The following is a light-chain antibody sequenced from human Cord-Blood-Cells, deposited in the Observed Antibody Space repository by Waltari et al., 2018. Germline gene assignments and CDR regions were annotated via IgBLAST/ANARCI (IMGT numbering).Light chain of an antibody. J-gene: IGKJ1*01. CDR1: QSISSW. Sequence: DIQMTQSPSTLSASVGDRVTITCRASQSISSWLAWYQHKPGKAPKPLLYKASSLESGVPSRFSGSGSGTEFTLTISSLQPDDFATYYCQQYNSYAWTFGQGTKVEIK. V-gene: IGKV1-5*03. CDR2: KAS. CDR3: QQYNSYAWT.